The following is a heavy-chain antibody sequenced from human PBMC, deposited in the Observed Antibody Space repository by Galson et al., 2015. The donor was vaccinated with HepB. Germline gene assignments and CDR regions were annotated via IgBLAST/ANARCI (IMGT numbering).Heavy chain of an antibody. Sequence: SVKVSCKASGYTFTGYYMHWVRQAPGQGLEWMGWINPNSGGTNYAQKFQGRVTMTRDTSISTAYMELSRLRSDDTAVYYCARTPGYYDSSGYVDYWGQGTLVTVSS. V-gene: IGHV1-2*02. J-gene: IGHJ4*02. CDR3: ARTPGYYDSSGYVDY. CDR2: INPNSGGT. D-gene: IGHD3-22*01. CDR1: GYTFTGYY.